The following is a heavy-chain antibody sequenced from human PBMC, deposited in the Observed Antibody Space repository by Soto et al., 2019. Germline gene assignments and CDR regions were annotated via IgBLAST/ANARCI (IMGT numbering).Heavy chain of an antibody. CDR3: ARSVGAARRKPLTNFDY. D-gene: IGHD6-6*01. Sequence: SVKVSCKASGYTFTIYDINCVLQSGLQWLEGMGWMNPNSGNTGYAQKFQGRVTMTRNTSIRTAYMELSSLRSEDTAVYYCARSVGAARRKPLTNFDYWGQGTLVTVSS. CDR2: MNPNSGNT. CDR1: GYTFTIYD. J-gene: IGHJ4*02. V-gene: IGHV1-8*01.